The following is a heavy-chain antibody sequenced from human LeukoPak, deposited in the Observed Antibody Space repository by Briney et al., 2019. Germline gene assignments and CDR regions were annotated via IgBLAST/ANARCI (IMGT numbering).Heavy chain of an antibody. D-gene: IGHD3-22*01. CDR1: GLTISSYE. CDR3: GGGGGRGDYNERYYFDY. J-gene: IGHJ4*02. CDR2: ISSSGNTI. Sequence: GGSLRLSCAASGLTISSYEMSWVRQAAGKGLEWISYISSSGNTIFYSDSVKGRFAISRDNAKNSLHLQMNSLTAEDTAVYYCGGGGGRGDYNERYYFDYWGQGTLVTVSS. V-gene: IGHV3-48*03.